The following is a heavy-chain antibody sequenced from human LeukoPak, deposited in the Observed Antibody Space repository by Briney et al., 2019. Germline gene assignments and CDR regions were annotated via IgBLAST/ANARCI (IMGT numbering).Heavy chain of an antibody. V-gene: IGHV1-18*01. CDR2: ISAYNGNT. CDR1: GYTFTSYG. CDR3: ARDLGVVGAANFDC. J-gene: IGHJ4*02. Sequence: GASVKVSCKASGYTFTSYGISWVRQAPGQGLEWMGWISAYNGNTNYAQKLQGRVTMTTDTSTSAAYMELRSLRSDDTAVYYCARDLGVVGAANFDCWGQGTLVTVSS. D-gene: IGHD1-26*01.